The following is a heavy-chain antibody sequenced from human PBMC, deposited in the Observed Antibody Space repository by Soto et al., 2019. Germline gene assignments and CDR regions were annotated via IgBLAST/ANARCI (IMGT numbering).Heavy chain of an antibody. Sequence: GASVEVSRKASGGTFSSYTISWVRQAPGQGLEWMGRIIPILGIANYAQKFQGRVTITADKSTSTAYMELSSLRSEDTAVYYCASSWGSSPTHFDYWGQGTLVTVSS. CDR1: GGTFSSYT. CDR2: IIPILGIA. V-gene: IGHV1-69*02. CDR3: ASSWGSSPTHFDY. D-gene: IGHD6-6*01. J-gene: IGHJ4*02.